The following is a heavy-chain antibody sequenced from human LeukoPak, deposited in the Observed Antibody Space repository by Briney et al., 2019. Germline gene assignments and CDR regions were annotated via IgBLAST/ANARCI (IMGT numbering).Heavy chain of an antibody. CDR3: AREKIAYYDNSGRGWFDP. CDR2: IYTSGST. J-gene: IGHJ5*02. D-gene: IGHD3-22*01. CDR1: GGSFSGYY. Sequence: SETLSLTCAVYGGSFSGYYCSWIRQPAGKGLEWIGRIYTSGSTNYNPSLKSRVTISVDTSKKQFSLKLSSVTAADTAVYYCAREKIAYYDNSGRGWFDPWGQGTLVTVSS. V-gene: IGHV4-4*07.